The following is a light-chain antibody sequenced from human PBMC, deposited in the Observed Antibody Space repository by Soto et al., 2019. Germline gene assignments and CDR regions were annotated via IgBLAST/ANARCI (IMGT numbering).Light chain of an antibody. CDR2: WAS. CDR3: QQYHSTPKT. Sequence: DIVMTQSPDSLAVSLGERATINCKSSQSVLYSSNNKNYLAWYQQKPGQPPKLLIYWASTREFGVPERFSGSGSGTDFTLTISRLQAEDVAVYYCQQYHSTPKTFGQGTKVEIK. V-gene: IGKV4-1*01. J-gene: IGKJ1*01. CDR1: QSVLYSSNNKNY.